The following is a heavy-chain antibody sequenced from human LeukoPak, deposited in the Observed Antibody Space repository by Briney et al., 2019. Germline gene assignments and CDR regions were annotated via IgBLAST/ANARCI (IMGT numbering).Heavy chain of an antibody. Sequence: GGSLRLSCAASGFTFSSYWMHWVRQAPGKGLVWVSRINSDGSSTSYADSVKGRFTISRDNSKNTLYLQMNSLRAEDTAVYYCARDCGTGEYFDYWGQGTLVTVSS. D-gene: IGHD3-10*01. CDR3: ARDCGTGEYFDY. V-gene: IGHV3-74*01. J-gene: IGHJ4*02. CDR2: INSDGSST. CDR1: GFTFSSYW.